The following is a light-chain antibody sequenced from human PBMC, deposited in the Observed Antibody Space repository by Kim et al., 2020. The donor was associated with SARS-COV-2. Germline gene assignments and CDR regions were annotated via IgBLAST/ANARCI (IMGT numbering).Light chain of an antibody. CDR1: ESVSSSH. V-gene: IGKV3-20*01. Sequence: SLSPGDGAALSCRASESVSSSHFAWYQQKPGQAPRLLINAVSNRATGIPDRFIGSGSGTDFTLTISRLEPEDFAMYYCQQYDGAYTFGQGTKLEI. CDR2: AVS. CDR3: QQYDGAYT. J-gene: IGKJ2*01.